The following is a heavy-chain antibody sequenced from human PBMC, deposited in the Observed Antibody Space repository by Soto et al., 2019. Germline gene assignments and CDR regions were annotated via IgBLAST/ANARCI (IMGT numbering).Heavy chain of an antibody. J-gene: IGHJ5*02. CDR1: GFSLSTSGVG. V-gene: IGHV2-5*02. CDR2: IYWDGDK. D-gene: IGHD3-10*01. Sequence: QITLKESGRTLVKPTQTLTLTCTFSGFSLSTSGVGVGWIRQPPGKALEWLALIYWDGDKRYSPSLKSRLTVXKXTXXNQVVLTMSNMDPVDTATYYCAHIASYYQFDWFDPWGQGILVTVSS. CDR3: AHIASYYQFDWFDP.